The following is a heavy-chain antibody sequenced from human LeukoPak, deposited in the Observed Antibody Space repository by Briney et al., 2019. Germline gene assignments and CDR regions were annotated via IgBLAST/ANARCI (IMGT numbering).Heavy chain of an antibody. Sequence: PGGSLRLSCAASGFTFSTYWMSWVRQAPGKGLEWVANIRQGGSDKYYVDSVKGRFTISRDNAENSLYLQMNSLTAEDTAVYYCARDGGSAIPFDYWGQGTLVTVSS. CDR1: GFTFSTYW. J-gene: IGHJ4*02. CDR2: IRQGGSDK. CDR3: ARDGGSAIPFDY. V-gene: IGHV3-7*01.